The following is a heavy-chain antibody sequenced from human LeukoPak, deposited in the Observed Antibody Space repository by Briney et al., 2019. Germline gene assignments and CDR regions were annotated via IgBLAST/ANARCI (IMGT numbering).Heavy chain of an antibody. CDR3: ATGLKGPYSSNWRGAFDL. CDR2: FDPEDGET. D-gene: IGHD6-13*01. V-gene: IGHV1-24*01. CDR1: GYYLTEVS. Sequence: GASVKVSCKVSGYYLTEVSIHWVRQAPGKGLEWMGGFDPEDGETVYAQNFQGRVTMTEDTSTDTAYMQLSSLRSEDTAVYYCATGLKGPYSSNWRGAFDLWGQGTGVTVSS. J-gene: IGHJ3*01.